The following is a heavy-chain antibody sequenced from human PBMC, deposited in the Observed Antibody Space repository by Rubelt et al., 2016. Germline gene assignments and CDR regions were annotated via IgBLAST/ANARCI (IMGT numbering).Heavy chain of an antibody. CDR2: INPNSGGT. Sequence: QVQLVQSGAEVKKPGASVKVSCKASGYTFTSYGISWVRQAPGQGLEWMGRINPNSGGTNYAKKFQGRVTMTRDTSISTAYMERSRLRSDDTAVYYCARDLYDSVYNWFDPWGQGTLVTVSS. D-gene: IGHD3-22*01. CDR3: ARDLYDSVYNWFDP. CDR1: GYTFTSYG. J-gene: IGHJ5*02. V-gene: IGHV1-2*06.